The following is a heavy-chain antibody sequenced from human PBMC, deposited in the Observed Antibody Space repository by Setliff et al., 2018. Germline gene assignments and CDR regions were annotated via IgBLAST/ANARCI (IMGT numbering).Heavy chain of an antibody. D-gene: IGHD6-19*01. J-gene: IGHJ4*02. Sequence: SETLSLTCSVSGGSINEYYWSWFRQPAGKGLEWIGRIYSDEDTDYNPSLKSRVTMSADTSKNQFSLKLKSVTAADTAVYYCTRNFLGWLARFWGRGTLVTVS. V-gene: IGHV4-4*07. CDR1: GGSINEYY. CDR2: IYSDEDT. CDR3: TRNFLGWLARF.